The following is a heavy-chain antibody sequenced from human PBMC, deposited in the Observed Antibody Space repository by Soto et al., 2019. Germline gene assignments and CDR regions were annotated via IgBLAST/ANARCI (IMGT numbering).Heavy chain of an antibody. Sequence: PGGSLRLSCAASGFTFSSYGMHWVRQAPGKGLEWVAVISYDGSNKYYADSVKGRFTISRDNSKNTLYLQMNSLRAEDTAVYYCAKAITIFGVVIGDYFDYWGQGTLVTVSS. V-gene: IGHV3-30*18. CDR2: ISYDGSNK. CDR1: GFTFSSYG. CDR3: AKAITIFGVVIGDYFDY. D-gene: IGHD3-3*01. J-gene: IGHJ4*02.